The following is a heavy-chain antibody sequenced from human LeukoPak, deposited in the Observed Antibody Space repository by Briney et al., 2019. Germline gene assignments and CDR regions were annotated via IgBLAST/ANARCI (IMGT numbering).Heavy chain of an antibody. Sequence: ASVKVSCKASGGTIISYSISWLRQAPGQGLEWMGRIIPILGIANYAQKFQGRVTITADKSTSTAYMELSSLRSEDTAVYYCARVSTVTKNGYYYYGMDVWGQGTTVTVSS. V-gene: IGHV1-69*04. CDR3: ARVSTVTKNGYYYYGMDV. CDR2: IIPILGIA. J-gene: IGHJ6*02. CDR1: GGTIISYS. D-gene: IGHD4-17*01.